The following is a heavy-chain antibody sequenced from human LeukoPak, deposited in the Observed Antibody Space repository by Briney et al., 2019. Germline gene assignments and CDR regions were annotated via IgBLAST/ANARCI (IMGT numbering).Heavy chain of an antibody. Sequence: SETLSLTCTVSGGSISSYYWTWIRQPPGKGLEWIGYIYYSGSTNYNPSLKSRVTISIDTSKNQFSLKLSSVTAADTVVYYCARDRSRDGYKGDRFDIWGQGTMVTVSS. D-gene: IGHD5-24*01. CDR2: IYYSGST. CDR3: ARDRSRDGYKGDRFDI. CDR1: GGSISSYY. J-gene: IGHJ3*02. V-gene: IGHV4-59*01.